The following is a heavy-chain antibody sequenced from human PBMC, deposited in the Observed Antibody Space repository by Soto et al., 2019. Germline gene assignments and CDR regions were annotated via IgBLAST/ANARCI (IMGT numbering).Heavy chain of an antibody. V-gene: IGHV3-13*04. CDR3: ARDQPPYYYDSSGPLDAFDI. Sequence: GGSLRLSCAASGFTFSNYDMHWVRQPTGGGLEWVSAINVAGGTFYPDSVKGRFTISRDNSKNTLYLQMNSLRAEDTAVYYCARDQPPYYYDSSGPLDAFDIWGQGTMVTVSS. D-gene: IGHD3-22*01. CDR2: INVAGGT. CDR1: GFTFSNYD. J-gene: IGHJ3*02.